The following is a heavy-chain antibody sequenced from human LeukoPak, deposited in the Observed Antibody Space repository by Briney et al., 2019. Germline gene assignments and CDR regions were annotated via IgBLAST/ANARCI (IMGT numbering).Heavy chain of an antibody. J-gene: IGHJ5*02. CDR2: IYPGDSDT. V-gene: IGHV5-51*01. CDR1: GFRSTTYW. CDR3: ASGYCSRASCQEWFDP. Sequence: GESLKISCKGSGFRSTTYWLAWVRQMPGKGLEWMGIIYPGDSDTRYSPSFQGQVTISADKFIRTAYLQWSSLKASDTAMYYCASGYCSRASCQEWFDPWGQGTLVTVSS. D-gene: IGHD2-2*03.